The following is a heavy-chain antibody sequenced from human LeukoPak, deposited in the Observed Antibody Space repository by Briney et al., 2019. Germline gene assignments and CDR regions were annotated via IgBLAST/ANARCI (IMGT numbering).Heavy chain of an antibody. CDR3: ARVIVGATGLDY. J-gene: IGHJ4*02. CDR2: INTDGSTT. CDR1: GFTTSSHW. Sequence: GGSLRLSCAASGFTTSSHWMHWVRQAPGRGLVWVSRINTDGSTTTYADSVKGRFTISTDNAKNTLYLQMNSLRAEDTAMYYCARVIVGATGLDYWGQGTLVTVSS. D-gene: IGHD1-26*01. V-gene: IGHV3-74*01.